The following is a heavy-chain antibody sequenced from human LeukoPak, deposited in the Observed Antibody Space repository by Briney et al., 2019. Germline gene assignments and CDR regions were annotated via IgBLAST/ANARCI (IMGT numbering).Heavy chain of an antibody. Sequence: QSGGSLRLSCAASGFTFSSHGMHWVRQAPGKGLEWVAVISYDGSNKYYADSVKGRFTISRDNSKNTLYLQMNSLRAEDTAVYYCAKDRYTYSSGWDYFDYWGQGTLVTVSS. J-gene: IGHJ4*02. CDR2: ISYDGSNK. CDR3: AKDRYTYSSGWDYFDY. CDR1: GFTFSSHG. D-gene: IGHD6-19*01. V-gene: IGHV3-30*18.